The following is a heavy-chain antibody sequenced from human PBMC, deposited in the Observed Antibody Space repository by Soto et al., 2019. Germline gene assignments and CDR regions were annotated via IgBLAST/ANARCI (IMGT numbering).Heavy chain of an antibody. J-gene: IGHJ4*02. Sequence: SETLSLTCAVSGGSFSTSYCSWIRQSPWTGLEWIGEINHSGITNYNPSLKSRVTISVDTSKNQFSLKLSSVTAADTAVYYCANSRRRWVQLRSLDYWGQGTLVTVSS. CDR3: ANSRRRWVQLRSLDY. CDR1: GGSFSTSY. CDR2: INHSGIT. D-gene: IGHD5-12*01. V-gene: IGHV4-34*01.